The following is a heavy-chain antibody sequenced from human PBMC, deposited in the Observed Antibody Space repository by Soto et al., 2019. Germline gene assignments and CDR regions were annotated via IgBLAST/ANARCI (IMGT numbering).Heavy chain of an antibody. CDR2: MNPKRGGA. V-gene: IGHV1-2*02. Sequence: ASVNVSCKTSGYTFTDYYTHWVRQAPGQGLEWMGWMNPKRGGAYFSQKFQGRVTLTRDTSIGTAYIEVNSLTSDDTAVYFCTRENIENSDGLYDAFDIWGQGTTVTVSS. CDR1: GYTFTDYY. J-gene: IGHJ3*02. CDR3: TRENIENSDGLYDAFDI. D-gene: IGHD5-18*01.